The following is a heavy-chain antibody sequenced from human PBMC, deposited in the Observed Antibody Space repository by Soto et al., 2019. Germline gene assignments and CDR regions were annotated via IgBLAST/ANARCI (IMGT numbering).Heavy chain of an antibody. Sequence: GGSLRLSCAASGFTFNNYAINWVRQSPGKGLEWVSVISGSAGSTYYADSVKGRFTITRDNSKNTLYLQMSSLRAEDTAVYYCAKAGGAAGTVDYFDYWRQGTLVTVSS. CDR2: ISGSAGST. CDR1: GFTFNNYA. J-gene: IGHJ4*02. D-gene: IGHD6-13*01. V-gene: IGHV3-23*01. CDR3: AKAGGAAGTVDYFDY.